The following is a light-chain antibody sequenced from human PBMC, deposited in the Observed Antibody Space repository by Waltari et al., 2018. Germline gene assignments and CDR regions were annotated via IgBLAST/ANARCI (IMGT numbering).Light chain of an antibody. CDR2: EVS. J-gene: IGLJ2*01. CDR1: SSDIGRYNY. CDR3: SSYTNSGNVV. Sequence: QSALTQPASVSGSPGQAITISCPRTSSDIGRYNYVSWYQQHPGKAPKLVISEVSNRPSGVSNRFSGSKSGNTASLTISGLQAEDGAHYYCSSYTNSGNVVFGGGTKLTVL. V-gene: IGLV2-14*01.